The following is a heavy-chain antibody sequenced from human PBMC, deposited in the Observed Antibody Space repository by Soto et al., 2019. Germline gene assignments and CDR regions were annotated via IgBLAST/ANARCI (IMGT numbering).Heavy chain of an antibody. CDR1: GGTFSGYY. V-gene: IGHV4-34*01. CDR2: INHSGNT. J-gene: IGHJ6*02. Sequence: PSGTLSLTCSVYGGTFSGYYWSWIRQPPGKGLEWIGEINHSGNTNYHPSLKSRVTISVDTSNNQFSLKLNSVTAADTAVYYCASSGRAAINWSSDTDMDVWGQGTMVTVYS. D-gene: IGHD2-2*01. CDR3: ASSGRAAINWSSDTDMDV.